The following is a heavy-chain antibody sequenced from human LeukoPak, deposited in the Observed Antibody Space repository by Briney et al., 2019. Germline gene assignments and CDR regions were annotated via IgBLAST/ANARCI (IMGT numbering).Heavy chain of an antibody. V-gene: IGHV3-48*01. D-gene: IGHD3-3*01. CDR2: ISGSGSTV. Sequence: PGGSLRLSCAASGFTFSIYTVNWVRQAPGKGLEWVSSISGSGSTVHYADSVKGRFTISRDNAQNSLFLQMNSLGAEDTAVYFCLTAWESLFGVTLRYTAFQYWGQGALVTVSS. CDR1: GFTFSIYT. J-gene: IGHJ1*01. CDR3: LTAWESLFGVTLRYTAFQY.